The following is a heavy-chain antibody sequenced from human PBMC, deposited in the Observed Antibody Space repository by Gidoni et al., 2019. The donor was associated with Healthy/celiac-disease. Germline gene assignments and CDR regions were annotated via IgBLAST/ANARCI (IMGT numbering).Heavy chain of an antibody. CDR3: AWSIGTSTPIYHYKDV. Sequence: QVQLVQSGAEVKKPGSSVKVSCKASGGTFSSYAISWVRQAPGQGLEWMGGIIPIFCTANYAQEFQGRGKITADKSTGTAYKGLRRLRSEDTGVYYWAWSIGTSTPIYHYKDVWGKGTTVTVSS. D-gene: IGHD1-26*01. V-gene: IGHV1-69*06. J-gene: IGHJ6*03. CDR1: GGTFSSYA. CDR2: IIPIFCTA.